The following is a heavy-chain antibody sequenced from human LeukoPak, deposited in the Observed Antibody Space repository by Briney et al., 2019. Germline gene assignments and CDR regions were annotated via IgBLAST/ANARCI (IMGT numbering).Heavy chain of an antibody. J-gene: IGHJ5*02. CDR3: ARNWFDP. Sequence: GGSLRLSCAASGFTISSDYMSWVRQAPGKGLEWVSVIYSGGSTYYADSVKGRFTISRDKSKNTVYLQMNSLRFEDTAMYYCARNWFDPWGQGTLVTVSS. CDR2: IYSGGST. CDR1: GFTISSDY. V-gene: IGHV3-53*05.